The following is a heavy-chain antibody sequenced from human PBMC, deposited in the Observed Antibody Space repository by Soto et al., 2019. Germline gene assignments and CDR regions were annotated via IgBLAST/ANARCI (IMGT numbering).Heavy chain of an antibody. D-gene: IGHD6-19*01. CDR3: ARSSGWVIDY. V-gene: IGHV3-30*03. CDR1: GFTFSSYA. Sequence: QVQLVESGGTVVQPGRSLRLSCAASGFTFSSYALHWVRQAPGKGLEWVTLISYDASNKYYGNSVKGRFTISRDNSKNTLYLQMDSLRAEDTAVYYCARSSGWVIDYWGQGTLVTVSS. CDR2: ISYDASNK. J-gene: IGHJ4*02.